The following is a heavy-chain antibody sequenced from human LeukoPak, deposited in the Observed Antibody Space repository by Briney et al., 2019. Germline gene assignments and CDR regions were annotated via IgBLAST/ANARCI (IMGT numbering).Heavy chain of an antibody. Sequence: SVKVSCKASGGTFSSYAISWVRQAPGQGLEWMGRIIPILGIANYAQKFQGRVTITADKSTSTAYMELSSLRSEDTAVYYCARDPEVIVATPYWDYWGQGTLVTVSS. CDR3: ARDPEVIVATPYWDY. J-gene: IGHJ4*02. CDR1: GGTFSSYA. V-gene: IGHV1-69*04. CDR2: IIPILGIA. D-gene: IGHD5-12*01.